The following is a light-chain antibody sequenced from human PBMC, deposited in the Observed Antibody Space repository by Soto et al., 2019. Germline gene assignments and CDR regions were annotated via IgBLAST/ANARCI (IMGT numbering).Light chain of an antibody. J-gene: IGKJ1*01. CDR2: GAS. V-gene: IGKV3-20*01. CDR1: LSVSSNY. Sequence: IVLTQSPGTLSLSPGERATLSCRASLSVSSNYVAWYQQKPGQAPRVLIYGASNRATGISDRFSGSGSATDFTLTISRLEPEDFAVYYCQQYGTSSWTFGPGTKVDIK. CDR3: QQYGTSSWT.